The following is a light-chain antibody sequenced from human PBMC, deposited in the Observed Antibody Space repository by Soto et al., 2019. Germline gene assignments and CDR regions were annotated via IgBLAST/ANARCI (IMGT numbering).Light chain of an antibody. J-gene: IGKJ1*01. V-gene: IGKV3-15*01. CDR3: QQYRSWPRT. Sequence: MTQSPSTLSASVGDRVTITCRASQSISSWLAWYQQKPGQAPRLLIYGASTRATDMPGTFSGRGSGTEFTLTITSLRPEDFGVYYCQQYRSWPRTFGQGTKV. CDR1: QSISSW. CDR2: GAS.